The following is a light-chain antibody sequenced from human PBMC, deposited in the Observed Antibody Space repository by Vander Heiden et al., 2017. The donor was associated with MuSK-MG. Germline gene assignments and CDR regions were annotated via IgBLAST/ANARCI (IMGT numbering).Light chain of an antibody. CDR3: SSYTSSSLYV. Sequence: QSALTQPASVSGSPGQSLTISCSGTSRDVGGYNSVSWYQQHPGKAHKLMIYDVSNRPSGVSNRFSGAKSGNTASLTISGLQAEDEADYYCSSYTSSSLYVFGTGTKVTVL. J-gene: IGLJ1*01. CDR2: DVS. V-gene: IGLV2-14*03. CDR1: SRDVGGYNS.